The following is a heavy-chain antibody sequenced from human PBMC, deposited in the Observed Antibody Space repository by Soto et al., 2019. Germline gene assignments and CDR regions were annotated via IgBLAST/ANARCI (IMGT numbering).Heavy chain of an antibody. CDR3: ARGRPYGMDV. J-gene: IGHJ6*02. CDR2: NSDGSST. CDR1: GFTFGSHW. V-gene: IGHV3-74*01. Sequence: PGGSLRLSXAASGFTFGSHWMNWVRQAPGKGLVWVSRNSDGSSTTYADSVKGRFTTSRDNAKNTLYLQMSSLRVEDTAVYYCARGRPYGMDVWGQGTTVTVSS.